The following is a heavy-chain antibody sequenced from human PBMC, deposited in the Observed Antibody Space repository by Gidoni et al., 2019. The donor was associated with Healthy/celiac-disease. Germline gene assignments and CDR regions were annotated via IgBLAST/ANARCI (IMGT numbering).Heavy chain of an antibody. Sequence: QVQLVQSGAEVKKPGASVKVSCKVSGYTLTELSMHWVRQAPGKGLEWMGGFDPEDGETIDAQKFQGRVTMTEDTSTDTAYMELSSLRSEDTAVYYCATVIKGSYGFYYYYGMDVWGQGTTVTVSS. D-gene: IGHD1-26*01. V-gene: IGHV1-24*01. CDR3: ATVIKGSYGFYYYYGMDV. CDR1: GYTLTELS. CDR2: FDPEDGET. J-gene: IGHJ6*02.